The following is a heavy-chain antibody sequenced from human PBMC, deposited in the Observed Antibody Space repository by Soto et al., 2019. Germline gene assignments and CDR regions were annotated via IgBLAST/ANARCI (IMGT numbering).Heavy chain of an antibody. CDR1: GGSIRSYY. CDR3: ARARFPRRDGYNFDY. D-gene: IGHD5-12*01. CDR2: IYYSGST. V-gene: IGHV4-59*01. J-gene: IGHJ4*02. Sequence: SATLSLTCTVSGGSIRSYYWSWIRQPPGKGLEWIGYIYYSGSTNYNPSLKSRVTISVDTSKNQFSLKLSSVTAADTAVYYCARARFPRRDGYNFDYWGQGTLVTVSS.